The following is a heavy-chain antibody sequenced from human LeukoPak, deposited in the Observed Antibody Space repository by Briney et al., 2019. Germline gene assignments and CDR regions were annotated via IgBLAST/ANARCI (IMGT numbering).Heavy chain of an antibody. D-gene: IGHD3-10*01. Sequence: PSETLSLTCAVYGGSFSGYYWSWIRQPPGKGLEWIGEINHSGSTNYNPSLKSRVTISVDTSKNQFSLKMTSVTAADTAVYYCARLYGSGSDFDFWGQGTMVTVSS. CDR3: ARLYGSGSDFDF. V-gene: IGHV4-34*01. CDR1: GGSFSGYY. J-gene: IGHJ3*01. CDR2: INHSGST.